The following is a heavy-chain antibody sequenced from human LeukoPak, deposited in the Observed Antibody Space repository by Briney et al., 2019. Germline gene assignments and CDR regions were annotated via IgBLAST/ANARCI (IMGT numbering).Heavy chain of an antibody. CDR2: IYPGDSDI. CDR3: ARTPNNSPFDYVS. V-gene: IGHV5-51*01. J-gene: IGHJ4*02. D-gene: IGHD3-16*01. Sequence: GESLKIPCKASGCNFSSNWIAWVRQLPGKGLEWVGNIYPGDSDIRYSPSFQGQVTISADRSSSTAYLQWSSLKASDTAMFYCARTPNNSPFDYVSWGQGTLVTVSS. CDR1: GCNFSSNW.